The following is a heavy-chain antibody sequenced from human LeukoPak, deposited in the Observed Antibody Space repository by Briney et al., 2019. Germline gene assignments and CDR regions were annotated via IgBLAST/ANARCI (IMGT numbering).Heavy chain of an antibody. CDR1: GFTLSSNY. Sequence: PGGSLRLSCAASGFTLSSNYMSWVRQAPGKGLEWVSEIYSDGSTYYGDSAKGRFTISSDNSKNTLYLQTTSLIAEDTAVYYCATPVPHGSDRSLYYYYMDVWGKGTTVTISS. CDR3: ATPVPHGSDRSLYYYYMDV. V-gene: IGHV3-53*01. J-gene: IGHJ6*03. CDR2: IYSDGST. D-gene: IGHD3-10*01.